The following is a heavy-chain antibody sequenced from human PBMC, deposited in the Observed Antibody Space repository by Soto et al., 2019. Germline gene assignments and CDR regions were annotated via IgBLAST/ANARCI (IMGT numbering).Heavy chain of an antibody. Sequence: ASVKVSCKASGYSFTTYSIHWVRQAPGQRLEWMGLINGGNGITKFSQKFQDRVTITRDTSASTAYMELSSLRSEDTAVYYCASPHYSKFPWGRGTLVIGSS. V-gene: IGHV1-3*01. CDR2: INGGNGIT. CDR1: GYSFTTYS. J-gene: IGHJ5*02. CDR3: ASPHYSKFP. D-gene: IGHD2-2*01.